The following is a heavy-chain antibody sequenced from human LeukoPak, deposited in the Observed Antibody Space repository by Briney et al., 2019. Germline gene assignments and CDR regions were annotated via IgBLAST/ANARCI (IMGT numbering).Heavy chain of an antibody. J-gene: IGHJ4*02. D-gene: IGHD3-10*01. CDR3: VEYGSGSYDY. CDR1: GFTFSNYA. CDR2: ISSNGGST. Sequence: GGSLRLSCSASGFTFSNYAMHWVRQAPGKGLQYVSAISSNGGSTDYADSVKGRFTISRDNSKNTLYLQMSSLRAEDTAVYYCVEYGSGSYDYWGQGTLVTVSS. V-gene: IGHV3-64D*06.